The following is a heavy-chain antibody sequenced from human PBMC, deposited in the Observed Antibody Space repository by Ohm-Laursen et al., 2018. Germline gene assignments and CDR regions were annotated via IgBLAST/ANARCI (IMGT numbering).Heavy chain of an antibody. CDR2: INHSGST. V-gene: IGHV4-34*01. D-gene: IGHD3-22*01. J-gene: IGHJ6*02. Sequence: SDTLSLTCAVYGGSFSGYYWSWIRQPPGKGLEWIGEINHSGSTNYNPSLKSRVTISVETSKNQFSLKLSSVTAADTAVYYCARGRYYYDSSGYYRNYYYYYGMDVWGQGTTVTVSS. CDR3: ARGRYYYDSSGYYRNYYYYYGMDV. CDR1: GGSFSGYY.